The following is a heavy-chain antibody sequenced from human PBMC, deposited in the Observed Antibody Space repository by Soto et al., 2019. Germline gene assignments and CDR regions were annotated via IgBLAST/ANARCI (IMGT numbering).Heavy chain of an antibody. V-gene: IGHV4-39*01. CDR3: ATSQKGYNWNYFDH. CDR2: VFYTGFT. D-gene: IGHD1-20*01. Sequence: QLQLQESSPGLVKPSETLSLTCAVSGGSISGSYYYWAWLRQSPGKGPEWIGSVFYTGFTSYNPSLESRVSVSVDTSKSQFSLKLSAVIAADTAVYYCATSQKGYNWNYFDHWGQGALVTVSS. CDR1: GGSISGSYYY. J-gene: IGHJ4*02.